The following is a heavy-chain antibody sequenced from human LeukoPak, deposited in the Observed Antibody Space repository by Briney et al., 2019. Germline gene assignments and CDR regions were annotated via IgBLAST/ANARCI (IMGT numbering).Heavy chain of an antibody. J-gene: IGHJ4*02. CDR2: ISYDGSNK. D-gene: IGHD3-9*01. Sequence: GGSLRLSCAASGFTFSSYAMHWVRQAPGKGLEWVAVISYDGSNKYYADSVKGRFTISRDNSKNTLYLQMNSLRAEDTAVYYCARDYGLRYFDWSDMVYWGQGTLVTVSS. V-gene: IGHV3-30*04. CDR3: ARDYGLRYFDWSDMVY. CDR1: GFTFSSYA.